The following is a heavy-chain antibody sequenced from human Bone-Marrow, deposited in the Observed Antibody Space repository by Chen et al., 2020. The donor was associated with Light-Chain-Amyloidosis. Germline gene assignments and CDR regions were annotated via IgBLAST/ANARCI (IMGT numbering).Heavy chain of an antibody. CDR1: GITHRISA. J-gene: IGHJ4*02. CDR2: ISESGGDR. CDR3: ANLRLRLFSGGMWGFDYFDR. Sequence: DLLESGGGLVQPGESLRLSCKASGITHRISAMTWVRQATGKGLGWLSGISESGGDRWYADSVSGRFIMSRDNSKNTGYLERNSLRAEDTAIYYCANLRLRLFSGGMWGFDYFDRWGPGTRVTVS. V-gene: IGHV3-23*01. D-gene: IGHD6-19*01.